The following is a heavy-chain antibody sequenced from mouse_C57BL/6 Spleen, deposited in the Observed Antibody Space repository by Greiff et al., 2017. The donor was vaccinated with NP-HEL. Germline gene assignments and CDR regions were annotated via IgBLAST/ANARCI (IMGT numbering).Heavy chain of an antibody. J-gene: IGHJ1*03. D-gene: IGHD1-1*01. V-gene: IGHV1-52*01. CDR1: GYTFTSYW. Sequence: QVQLQQPGAELVRPGSSVKLSCKASGYTFTSYWMHWVKQRPIQGLEWIGNIDPSDSEPHYNQKFKDKATLTVDKSSSTAYMQLSSLTSEDSAVYYCARRGGSSYWYFDVWGTGTTVTVSS. CDR2: IDPSDSEP. CDR3: ARRGGSSYWYFDV.